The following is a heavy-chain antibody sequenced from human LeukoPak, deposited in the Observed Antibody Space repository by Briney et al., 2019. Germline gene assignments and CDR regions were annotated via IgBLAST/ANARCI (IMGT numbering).Heavy chain of an antibody. CDR1: GDSINDHY. J-gene: IGHJ6*03. CDR2: IYSSVST. Sequence: PSETLSLTCTVSGDSINDHYWSWIRQPPGDGLEWIGYIYSSVSTNYNPSLKSRVTISIDTSKSQFSLKLTSVTVSEAAVKYCARVSVGGYYYYYYMDVWNKGTAITVSS. D-gene: IGHD3-16*01. V-gene: IGHV4-4*09. CDR3: ARVSVGGYYYYYYMDV.